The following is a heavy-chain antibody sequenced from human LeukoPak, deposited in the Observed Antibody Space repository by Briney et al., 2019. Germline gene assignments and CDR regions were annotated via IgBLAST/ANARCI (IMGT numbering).Heavy chain of an antibody. CDR2: INHSGST. CDR1: GGSFSGYY. V-gene: IGHV4-34*01. J-gene: IGHJ6*03. Sequence: SETLSLTCAVYGGSFSGYYWTWIRQPPGKGLEWIGEINHSGSTNYNPSPKSRVTISVVTSKNQFSLKLSSVTAADTAVYYCARGSRYSSGWYRPYYMDVWGKGTTVTVSS. D-gene: IGHD6-19*01. CDR3: ARGSRYSSGWYRPYYMDV.